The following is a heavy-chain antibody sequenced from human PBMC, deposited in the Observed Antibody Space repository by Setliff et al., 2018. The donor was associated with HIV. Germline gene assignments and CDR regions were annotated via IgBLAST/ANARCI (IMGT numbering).Heavy chain of an antibody. CDR3: ARARHHGYNFPEAFDI. J-gene: IGHJ3*02. V-gene: IGHV1-46*01. D-gene: IGHD5-12*01. Sequence: ASVKVSCKASGYTFTNYYMHWVRQAPGQGLEWMGIINPSGGSTSYAQKFQGRVTMTRDTSTSTVYTELSSLRSEDTAVYYCARARHHGYNFPEAFDIWGQGTMVTVSS. CDR1: GYTFTNYY. CDR2: INPSGGST.